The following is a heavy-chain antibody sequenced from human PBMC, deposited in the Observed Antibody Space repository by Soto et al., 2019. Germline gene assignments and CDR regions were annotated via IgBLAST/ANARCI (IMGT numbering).Heavy chain of an antibody. J-gene: IGHJ4*02. CDR1: GYSFANYW. Sequence: GESLKISFKASGYSFANYWIGWVCQKPGKGLEWMGVIYPGDSETTYSPPFEGQVIISVDRSRGTAFLEWSSLKASDTAMYYCARPGAPTDTVVYDFWGQGTQVTVS. CDR3: ARPGAPTDTVVYDF. CDR2: IYPGDSET. V-gene: IGHV5-51*01. D-gene: IGHD5-18*01.